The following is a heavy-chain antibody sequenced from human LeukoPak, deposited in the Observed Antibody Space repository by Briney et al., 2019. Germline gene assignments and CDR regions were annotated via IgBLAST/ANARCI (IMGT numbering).Heavy chain of an antibody. D-gene: IGHD2-15*01. V-gene: IGHV6-1*01. CDR2: TYYRSKWYN. J-gene: IGHJ5*02. Sequence: SQTLSLTYAISGDSVSSHSAAWNWIRQSPSRGLEWLGRTYYRSKWYNDYAVSVKSRITINPDTSKNQFSLQLNSVTPEDTAVYFCAANLGYCSGGSGFSWFDPWGQGTLVTVSS. CDR1: GDSVSSHSAA. CDR3: AANLGYCSGGSGFSWFDP.